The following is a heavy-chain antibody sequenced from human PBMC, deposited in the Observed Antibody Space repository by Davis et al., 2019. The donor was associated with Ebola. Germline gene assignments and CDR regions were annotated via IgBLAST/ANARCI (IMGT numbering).Heavy chain of an antibody. CDR2: IYYSGST. CDR1: GGSISSYY. V-gene: IGHV4-59*01. Sequence: MPSETLSLTCTVSGGSISSYYWSWIRQPPGKGLEWIGYIYYSGSTNYNPSLKSRVTISVDTSKNQFSLKLSSVTAADTAVYYCARDLGGELLIYYYYSMDVWGQGTTVTASS. D-gene: IGHD1-26*01. J-gene: IGHJ6*02. CDR3: ARDLGGELLIYYYYSMDV.